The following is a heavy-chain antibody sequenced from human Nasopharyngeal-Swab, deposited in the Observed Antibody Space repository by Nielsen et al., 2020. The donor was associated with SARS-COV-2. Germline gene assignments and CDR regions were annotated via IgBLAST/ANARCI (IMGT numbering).Heavy chain of an antibody. V-gene: IGHV3-21*04. J-gene: IGHJ4*02. D-gene: IGHD3-10*01. Sequence: GGSLRLSCAASGFTFSSYSMNWVRQAPGKGLEWVSSISSSSSYIYYADSVKGRFTISRDNAKNSLYLQMNSLRAADTAVYYCAKEVDPRLWFGDLALDYWGQGTLVTVSS. CDR3: AKEVDPRLWFGDLALDY. CDR2: ISSSSSYI. CDR1: GFTFSSYS.